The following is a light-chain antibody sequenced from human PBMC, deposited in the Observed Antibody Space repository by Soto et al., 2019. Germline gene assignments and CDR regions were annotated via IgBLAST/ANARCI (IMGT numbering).Light chain of an antibody. CDR2: DAS. CDR1: QTISTW. J-gene: IGKJ1*01. V-gene: IGKV1-5*01. CDR3: QQYTNTNNPWM. Sequence: DIQGNQSPATVSASVRDRVTITCRASQTISTWMAWYQQKPGKAPKLLVYDASTLQSGVASRFSGSGSGTEFTIIISGVQSDDSATYYCQQYTNTNNPWMLGQVTKVDIK.